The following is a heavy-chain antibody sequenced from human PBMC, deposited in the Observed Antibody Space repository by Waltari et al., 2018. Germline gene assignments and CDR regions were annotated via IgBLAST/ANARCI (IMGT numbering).Heavy chain of an antibody. J-gene: IGHJ6*03. CDR3: ARDGSHIVATIGYYYYYMDV. D-gene: IGHD5-12*01. CDR2: IYHSGST. Sequence: QVQLQESGPGLVKPSETLSLTCTVSGYSISSGYYWGWIRQPPGTGLEWIGSIYHSGSTYYNPSLKSRVTISVDTSKNQFSLKLSSVTAADTAVYYCARDGSHIVATIGYYYYYMDVWGKGTTVTVSS. V-gene: IGHV4-38-2*02. CDR1: GYSISSGYY.